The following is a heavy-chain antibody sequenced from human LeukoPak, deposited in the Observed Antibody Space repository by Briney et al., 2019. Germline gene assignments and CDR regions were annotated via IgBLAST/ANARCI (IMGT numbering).Heavy chain of an antibody. J-gene: IGHJ4*02. CDR1: GFTFSSYG. Sequence: GGSLRLSCAASGFTFSSYGMHWVRQAPGKGLEWVAFIRYDGSNKYYADSVKGRFTISRDNSKNTLYLQMNSLRAEDTAVYYCAKDRTAYCGGDCYSGYWGQGTLVTVSS. CDR2: IRYDGSNK. V-gene: IGHV3-30*02. CDR3: AKDRTAYCGGDCYSGY. D-gene: IGHD2-21*02.